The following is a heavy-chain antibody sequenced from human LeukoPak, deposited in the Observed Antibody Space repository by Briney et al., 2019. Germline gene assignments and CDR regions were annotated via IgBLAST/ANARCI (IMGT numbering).Heavy chain of an antibody. CDR2: IVPTGSDR. Sequence: GGSLRLSCTASGLTFSTSGFNWVRPAAGKGLEWDASIVPTGSDRYHADSIKGRFTISRDNANNFLYLQMNSLRAEDTAVYYCATETNGRHYDYWGQGTLLTVSS. V-gene: IGHV3-21*06. D-gene: IGHD1-14*01. CDR1: GLTFSTSG. CDR3: ATETNGRHYDY. J-gene: IGHJ4*02.